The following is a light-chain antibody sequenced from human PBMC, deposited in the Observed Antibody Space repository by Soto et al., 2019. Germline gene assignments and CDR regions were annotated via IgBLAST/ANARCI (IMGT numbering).Light chain of an antibody. V-gene: IGKV1-5*03. Sequence: DIQITHSPSTQYASVGDKVTITCRASQSISSWLAWYQQKPGKAPKLLISKASSLESGVPSRFSGSGSGTEFTLTINSLQPDDSATYYCQQYHTWITFGQXTRLEIK. CDR3: QQYHTWIT. CDR2: KAS. CDR1: QSISSW. J-gene: IGKJ5*01.